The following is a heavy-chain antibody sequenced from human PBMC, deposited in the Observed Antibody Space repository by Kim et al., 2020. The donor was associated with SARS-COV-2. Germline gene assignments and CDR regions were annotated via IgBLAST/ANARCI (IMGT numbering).Heavy chain of an antibody. D-gene: IGHD2-15*01. Sequence: SVKVSCKASGGTFSSYAISWVRQAPGQGLEWMGRIIPILGIANYAQKFQGRVTITADKSTSTAYMELSSLRSEDTAGYYCAREATAYRGVVVVAATGMFDYWGQGTLVTVSS. CDR3: AREATAYRGVVVVAATGMFDY. CDR2: IIPILGIA. J-gene: IGHJ4*01. V-gene: IGHV1-69*04. CDR1: GGTFSSYA.